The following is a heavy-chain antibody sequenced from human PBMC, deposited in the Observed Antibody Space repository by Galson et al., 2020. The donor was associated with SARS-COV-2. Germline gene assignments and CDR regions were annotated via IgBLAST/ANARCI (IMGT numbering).Heavy chain of an antibody. V-gene: IGHV3-30*16. CDR3: AREHPLTVTFDS. Sequence: GESLKISCAASGFTLSDSVMHWVRQAPGKGLEWVAVLSSDGKHRYYVDSVQGRFTISKDSSENTLYLQMNSLRPEDTAVYFCAREHPLTVTFDSWGQGTLVTVS. CDR1: GFTLSDSV. CDR2: LSSDGKHR. J-gene: IGHJ4*02. D-gene: IGHD4-17*01.